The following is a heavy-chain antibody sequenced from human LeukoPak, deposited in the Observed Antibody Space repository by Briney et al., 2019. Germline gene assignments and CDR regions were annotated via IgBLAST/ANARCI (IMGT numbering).Heavy chain of an antibody. CDR2: IKSKTAGGTT. J-gene: IGHJ4*02. CDR3: TITWFGEFPSGAEVFDY. V-gene: IGHV3-15*01. Sequence: GGSLRPSCAAAGFTFSNAWMSWVRQAPGKGLEWVGRIKSKTAGGTTDYAAPVKGRFTISRDDSKNRLYLQMNSLKTEDTAVYYCTITWFGEFPSGAEVFDYWGQGTLVTVSS. CDR1: GFTFSNAW. D-gene: IGHD3-10*01.